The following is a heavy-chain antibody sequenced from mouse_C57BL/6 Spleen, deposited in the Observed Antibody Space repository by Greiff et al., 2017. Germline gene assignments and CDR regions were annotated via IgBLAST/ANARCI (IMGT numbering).Heavy chain of an antibody. J-gene: IGHJ2*01. V-gene: IGHV1-54*01. Sequence: VQLQQSGAELVRPGTSVKVSCKASGYAFTNYLIEWVKQRPGQGLEWIGVINPGSGGTNYNEKFKGKATLTADKSSSTAYMQLSSLTSEDSAVYFCAILYDYDRKGYFDYWGQGTTLTVSS. CDR2: INPGSGGT. D-gene: IGHD2-4*01. CDR1: GYAFTNYL. CDR3: AILYDYDRKGYFDY.